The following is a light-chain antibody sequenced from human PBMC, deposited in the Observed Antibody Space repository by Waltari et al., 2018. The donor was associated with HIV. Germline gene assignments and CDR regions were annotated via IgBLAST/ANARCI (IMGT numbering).Light chain of an antibody. CDR3: SSYANTNSVI. V-gene: IGLV2-14*03. J-gene: IGLJ2*01. CDR1: TSDVGSYNF. Sequence: HSALTQPASVSGSPGQSITISCSGTTSDVGSYNFVSLYQKHPGKAPKLMIHEVTNRASGASTRFSGSKSGKTAYLTVSGLQTEDEADYYCSSYANTNSVIFGGGTKLTVL. CDR2: EVT.